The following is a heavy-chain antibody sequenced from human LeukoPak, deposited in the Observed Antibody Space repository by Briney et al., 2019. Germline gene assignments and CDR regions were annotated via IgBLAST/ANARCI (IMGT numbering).Heavy chain of an antibody. Sequence: GGSLRLSCAASGFTFSSYSMNWVRQAPGKGLEWVSSISSSSSYIYYADSVKGRFTISRDNATNSLYLQMNSLRAEDTAVYYCARAQWLRDDYWGQGTLVTVSS. J-gene: IGHJ4*02. CDR2: ISSSSSYI. CDR3: ARAQWLRDDY. D-gene: IGHD6-19*01. V-gene: IGHV3-21*01. CDR1: GFTFSSYS.